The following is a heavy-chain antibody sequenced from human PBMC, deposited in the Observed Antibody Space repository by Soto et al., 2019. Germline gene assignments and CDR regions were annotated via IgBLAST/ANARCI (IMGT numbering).Heavy chain of an antibody. CDR1: GFTFSSYG. D-gene: IGHD3-9*01. V-gene: IGHV3-30*18. Sequence: GGSLRLSCAASGFTFSSYGMHWVRQAPGKGLEWVAVISYDGSNKYYADSVKGRFTISRDNSKNTLYLQMNSLRAEDTAVYYCAKDLNFDWLLYPGYFDYWGQGTLVTVSS. CDR3: AKDLNFDWLLYPGYFDY. CDR2: ISYDGSNK. J-gene: IGHJ4*02.